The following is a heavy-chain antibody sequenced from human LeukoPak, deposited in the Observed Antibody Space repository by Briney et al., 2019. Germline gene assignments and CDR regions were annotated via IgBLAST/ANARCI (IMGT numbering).Heavy chain of an antibody. Sequence: SGESLQISCKGSGYIFNSYWIGWVRQMPGKGLEWMGIIYPRDSDTRYSPSFQGQVTISVDKSTTTAYLQWSSLKASDTAMYYCTRRRDSMDIWGQGTTVTVSS. V-gene: IGHV5-51*01. D-gene: IGHD5-24*01. J-gene: IGHJ6*02. CDR1: GYIFNSYW. CDR2: IYPRDSDT. CDR3: TRRRDSMDI.